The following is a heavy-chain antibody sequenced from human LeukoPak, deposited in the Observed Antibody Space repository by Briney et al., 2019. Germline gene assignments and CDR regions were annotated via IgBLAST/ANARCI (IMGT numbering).Heavy chain of an antibody. J-gene: IGHJ3*02. D-gene: IGHD3-16*02. Sequence: GGSLRLSCAASGFTFSSYAMSWVRQAPGKGLEWVSAISGSGGSTYYADSVKGRFTISRDNSKNTLYLQMNSLRAEDTAVYCCAKDSVVIPAPDAFDIWGQGTMVTVSS. CDR3: AKDSVVIPAPDAFDI. V-gene: IGHV3-23*01. CDR1: GFTFSSYA. CDR2: ISGSGGST.